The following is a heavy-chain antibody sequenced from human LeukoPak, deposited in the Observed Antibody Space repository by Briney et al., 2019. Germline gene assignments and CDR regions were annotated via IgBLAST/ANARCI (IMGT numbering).Heavy chain of an antibody. Sequence: GGSLRLSCAATGFRFSSYDMHWVRQAPGKGLEWVAAISAEGDIQIYLDSVMGRFTISRDNSKSTLYLQMDSLRIEDTGFYYCTRDMIRGVPDYIDYWGQGTLVTVSS. CDR1: GFRFSSYD. CDR3: TRDMIRGVPDYIDY. J-gene: IGHJ4*02. CDR2: ISAEGDIQ. D-gene: IGHD3-10*01. V-gene: IGHV3-30-3*01.